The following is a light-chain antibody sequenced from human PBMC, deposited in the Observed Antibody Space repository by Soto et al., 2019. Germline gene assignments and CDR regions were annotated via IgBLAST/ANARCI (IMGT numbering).Light chain of an antibody. Sequence: DIQMTQSPSTLSASVGDRVTITCRASQNISSWLAWYQQTLEAAPKVLIYKASTLERGVPSRFSGSGSGTEFTLTISSLQPDDFATYFCQQYNSYPRTFGQGTKVETK. CDR3: QQYNSYPRT. J-gene: IGKJ1*01. V-gene: IGKV1-5*03. CDR1: QNISSW. CDR2: KAS.